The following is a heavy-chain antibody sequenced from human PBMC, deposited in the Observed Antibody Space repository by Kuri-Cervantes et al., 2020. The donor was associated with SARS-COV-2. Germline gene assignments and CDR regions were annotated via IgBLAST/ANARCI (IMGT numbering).Heavy chain of an antibody. CDR1: GFTFSSYA. V-gene: IGHV3-23*01. D-gene: IGHD3-3*01. CDR2: ISGSGGST. J-gene: IGHJ4*02. Sequence: GESLKISCAASGFTFSSYAMSWVRQALGKGLEWVSAISGSGGSTYYADSVKGRFTISRDNSKNTLYLQMNSLRAEDTAVYYCAKSPYYDFWSGYHYWGQGTLVTVSS. CDR3: AKSPYYDFWSGYHY.